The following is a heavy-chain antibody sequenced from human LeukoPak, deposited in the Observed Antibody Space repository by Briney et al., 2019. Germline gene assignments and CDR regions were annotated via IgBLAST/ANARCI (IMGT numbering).Heavy chain of an antibody. V-gene: IGHV3-7*01. J-gene: IGHJ4*02. D-gene: IGHD3/OR15-3a*01. CDR1: GLTFSSYA. CDR2: INQDGSEK. CDR3: AREALGLYYFDY. Sequence: GGSLRLSCAASGLTFSSYAMSWVRQAPGKGLEWVSNINQDGSEKYYVDSVKGRFTISRDNAKNSLYLQMNSLRAEDTAVYYCAREALGLYYFDYWGQGTLVTVSS.